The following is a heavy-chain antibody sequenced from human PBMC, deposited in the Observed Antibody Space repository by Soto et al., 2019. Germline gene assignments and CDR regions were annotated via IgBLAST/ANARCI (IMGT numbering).Heavy chain of an antibody. D-gene: IGHD6-13*01. Sequence: GGSLRLSCAASGFTFSSYAMSWVRQAPGKGLEWVSIISTTGKSTYYADSVKGRFTISRDNSKTTLYLQMNSLRAEDTAVYYCARGFASNWYPFDYWGQGTLVTVSS. V-gene: IGHV3-23*01. CDR2: ISTTGKST. J-gene: IGHJ4*02. CDR1: GFTFSSYA. CDR3: ARGFASNWYPFDY.